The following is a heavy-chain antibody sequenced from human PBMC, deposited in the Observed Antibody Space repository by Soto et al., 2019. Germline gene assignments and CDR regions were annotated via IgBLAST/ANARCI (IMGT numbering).Heavy chain of an antibody. J-gene: IGHJ4*02. D-gene: IGHD2-15*01. CDR2: INSDGSST. CDR1: GFTFSSYW. V-gene: IGHV3-74*01. CDR3: ARDLGYCSGGSCVVSDG. Sequence: GGSLRLSCAASGFTFSSYWMHWVRQAPGKGLVWVSRINSDGSSTSYADSVKGRFTISRDNAKNTLYLQMNSLRAEDTAVYYCARDLGYCSGGSCVVSDGWGQGTLVTVSS.